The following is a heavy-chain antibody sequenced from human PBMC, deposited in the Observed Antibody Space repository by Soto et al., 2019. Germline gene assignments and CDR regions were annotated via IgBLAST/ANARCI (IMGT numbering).Heavy chain of an antibody. CDR3: ARDGDGAKSNYERYYYGMDV. J-gene: IGHJ6*02. CDR1: GYTFTSYG. CDR2: IIPIFGTA. V-gene: IGHV1-69*13. D-gene: IGHD4-4*01. Sequence: SVKVSCKASGYTFTSYGISWVRQAPGQGLEWMGGIIPIFGTANYAQKFQGRVTITADESTSTAYMELSSLRSEDTAVYYCARDGDGAKSNYERYYYGMDVWGQGTTVTVSS.